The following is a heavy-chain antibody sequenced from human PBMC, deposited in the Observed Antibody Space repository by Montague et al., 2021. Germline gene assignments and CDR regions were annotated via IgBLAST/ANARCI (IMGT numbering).Heavy chain of an antibody. CDR3: ARSWTLAGTDFDS. CDR1: GSGFTNYW. CDR2: IYPGDSDT. Sequence: QSGAEVKKPGESLKISCKDSGSGFTNYWIGWVRQMPGKGLEWMGIIYPGDSDTRYSPSFQGQVTISADKSINIVYLQWSSLKASDTAMYYCARSWTLAGTDFDSWGQGTLVTVSS. V-gene: IGHV5-51*01. D-gene: IGHD6-19*01. J-gene: IGHJ4*02.